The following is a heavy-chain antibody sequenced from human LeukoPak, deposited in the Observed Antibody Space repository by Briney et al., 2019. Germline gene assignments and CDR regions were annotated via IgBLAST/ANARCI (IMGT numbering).Heavy chain of an antibody. CDR1: GFTFSSYE. V-gene: IGHV3-48*03. CDR2: ISSSGSTI. J-gene: IGHJ4*02. Sequence: GGSLRLSCAASGFTFSSYEMNWVRQAPGKGLEWVSYISSSGSTIYYADSVKGRFTIPRDNAKNSLYLQMNSLRAEDTAVYYCAREGYCSSISCSLDYWGQGTLVTVSS. D-gene: IGHD2-2*01. CDR3: AREGYCSSISCSLDY.